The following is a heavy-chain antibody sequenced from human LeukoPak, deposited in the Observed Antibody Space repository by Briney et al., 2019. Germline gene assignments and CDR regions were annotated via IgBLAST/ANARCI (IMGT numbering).Heavy chain of an antibody. CDR2: ILPGDSDT. J-gene: IGHJ5*02. CDR1: GSTFTSHW. D-gene: IGHD3-9*01. V-gene: IGHV5-51*01. Sequence: RGESLQISCKGSGSTFTSHWIGWVRQMPGKGLEWMGIILPGDSDTRYSPSFQGQVTISVDKSISTAYLQWSSLRASDTAIYYCARQNYDSMTGPNWFDPWGQGTLVTVSS. CDR3: ARQNYDSMTGPNWFDP.